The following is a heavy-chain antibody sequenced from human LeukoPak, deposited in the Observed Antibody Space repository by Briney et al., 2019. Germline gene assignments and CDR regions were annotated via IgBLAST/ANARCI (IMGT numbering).Heavy chain of an antibody. D-gene: IGHD3-3*01. J-gene: IGHJ6*02. V-gene: IGHV3-43*02. Sequence: GGSLRLSCAASGFTFDDYAMHWVRRAPGKGLEWVSLISGDGGSTYYADSVKGRFTISRDNSKNSLYLQMNSLRTEDTALYYCAKDIRRFLEWLSSSYYYYGMDVWGQGTTVTVSS. CDR3: AKDIRRFLEWLSSSYYYYGMDV. CDR2: ISGDGGST. CDR1: GFTFDDYA.